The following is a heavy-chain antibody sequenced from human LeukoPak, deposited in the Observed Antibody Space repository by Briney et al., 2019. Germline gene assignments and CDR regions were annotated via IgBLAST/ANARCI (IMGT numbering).Heavy chain of an antibody. CDR3: VRGWGSSGPGDL. CDR1: GFTFSTFW. D-gene: IGHD6-19*01. Sequence: GGSLRLSCVVSGFTFSTFWMSWVRQAPGKGLEWVANIKQDGSERYYVDSVKGRFTISRDNAKNSLYLQVNSLRDEDTGVYYCVRGWGSSGPGDLWGQGTLVTVSS. V-gene: IGHV3-7*01. CDR2: IKQDGSER. J-gene: IGHJ5*02.